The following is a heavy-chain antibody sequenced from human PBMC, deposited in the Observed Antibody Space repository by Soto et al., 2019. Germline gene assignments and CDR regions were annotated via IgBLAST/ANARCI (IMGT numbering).Heavy chain of an antibody. D-gene: IGHD5-12*01. CDR1: GYTFTSYD. CDR3: ARVGLYSGYDQTAYDY. J-gene: IGHJ4*02. Sequence: EASVKVSCKASGYTFTSYDINWVRQATGQGLEWMGWMNPNSGNTGYAQKFQGRVTMTRNTSISTAYMELSRLRSDDTAVYYCARVGLYSGYDQTAYDYWGQGTLVTVSS. V-gene: IGHV1-8*01. CDR2: MNPNSGNT.